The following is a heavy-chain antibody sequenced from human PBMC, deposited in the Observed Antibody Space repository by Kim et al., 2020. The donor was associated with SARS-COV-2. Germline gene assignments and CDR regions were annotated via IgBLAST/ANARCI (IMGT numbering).Heavy chain of an antibody. CDR3: ARDLWGSGRRGYYDY. V-gene: IGHV1-69*13. Sequence: SVKVSCKASGGTFSSYGISWVRQAPGQGLEWMGGIIPILGTANYAQKFQGRVTITADESTSTAYMELSSLRSEDTAVYYCARDLWGSGRRGYYDYWGQGTLVTVSS. CDR1: GGTFSSYG. J-gene: IGHJ4*02. CDR2: IIPILGTA. D-gene: IGHD7-27*01.